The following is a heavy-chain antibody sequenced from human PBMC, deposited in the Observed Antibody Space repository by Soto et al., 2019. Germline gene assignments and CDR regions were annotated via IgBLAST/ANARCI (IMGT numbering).Heavy chain of an antibody. CDR3: ARVSSRATFDY. CDR2: IIPIFGTA. D-gene: IGHD6-13*01. Sequence: SVKVSCKASGYTFTSYGISWVRQAPGQGLEWMGGIIPIFGTANYAQKFQGRVTITADESTSTAYMELSSLRSEDTAVYYCARVSSRATFDYWGQGTLVTVSS. J-gene: IGHJ4*02. V-gene: IGHV1-69*13. CDR1: GYTFTSYG.